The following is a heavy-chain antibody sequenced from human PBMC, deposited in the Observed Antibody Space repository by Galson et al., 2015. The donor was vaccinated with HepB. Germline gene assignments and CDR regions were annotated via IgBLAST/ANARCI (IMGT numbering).Heavy chain of an antibody. V-gene: IGHV1-69*13. CDR2: IIPIFGTA. Sequence: SVKVSCKASGGTFSSYAISWVRQAPGQGLEWMGGIIPIFGTANYAQKFQGRVTITADESTSTAYMELSSLRSEDTAVYYCARGGLRYFDHPSGGDYYYYGMDVWGQGTTVTVSS. CDR1: GGTFSSYA. CDR3: ARGGLRYFDHPSGGDYYYYGMDV. D-gene: IGHD3-9*01. J-gene: IGHJ6*02.